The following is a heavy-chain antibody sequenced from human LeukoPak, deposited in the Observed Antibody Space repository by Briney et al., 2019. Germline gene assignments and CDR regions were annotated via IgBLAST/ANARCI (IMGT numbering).Heavy chain of an antibody. Sequence: GGSLRLSCAVSGLPFSHYDMNWVRQAPGKGLEWVSSISSGGYTIKYHDSVRGRFIISRDNANNSLYLQMNSLRGDDAASYYCATDSSGFSYWGQGILVAVSS. CDR2: ISSGGYTI. V-gene: IGHV3-48*03. D-gene: IGHD3-22*01. CDR3: ATDSSGFSY. J-gene: IGHJ4*02. CDR1: GLPFSHYD.